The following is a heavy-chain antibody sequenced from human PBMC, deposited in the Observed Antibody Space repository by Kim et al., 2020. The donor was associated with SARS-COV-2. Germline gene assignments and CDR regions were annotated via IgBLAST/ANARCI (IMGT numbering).Heavy chain of an antibody. D-gene: IGHD4-17*01. CDR3: ARLTQYSDMWHPDH. CDR1: NGSLSTYY. J-gene: IGHJ5*02. V-gene: IGHV4-4*08. Sequence: SETLSLTCSISNGSLSTYYWSWIRQSPGRGLEWIGYVFISGDAKYNPSLESRVAISVDRSRNRFSLRLTSVTAADTAVYYCARLTQYSDMWHPDHWGQGTLVTDSS. CDR2: VFISGDA.